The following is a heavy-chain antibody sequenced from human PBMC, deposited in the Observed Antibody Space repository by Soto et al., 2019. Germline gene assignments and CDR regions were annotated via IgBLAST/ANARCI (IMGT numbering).Heavy chain of an antibody. CDR2: FYDGNT. D-gene: IGHD3-10*01. V-gene: IGHV4-39*01. CDR3: ATTRGLAVGGSFDY. J-gene: IGHJ4*02. Sequence: SETLSLTCIVSGGSITRRSSYWAWIRQPPGKGLEWVGTFYDGNTYHNPSLRSRITIAVDTSKNQFSLKLDSVAAADTAFYYCATTRGLAVGGSFDYWGQGMLVTVSS. CDR1: GGSITRRSSY.